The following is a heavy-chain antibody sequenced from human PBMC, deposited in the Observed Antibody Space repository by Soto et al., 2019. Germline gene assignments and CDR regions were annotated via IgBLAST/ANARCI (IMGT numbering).Heavy chain of an antibody. Sequence: QITLNESGPTLVKPTQTLTLTCTFSGFSLTTRGVGVGWIRQPPGKALECLALIYWDDDKRYSPSLQSRLSITKDTSKKQVVLTMTNVDPVDTATYYCAHIPNYYQYDWFDPWGQGTLVSVSS. J-gene: IGHJ5*02. CDR2: IYWDDDK. CDR3: AHIPNYYQYDWFDP. CDR1: GFSLTTRGVG. V-gene: IGHV2-5*02. D-gene: IGHD3-16*01.